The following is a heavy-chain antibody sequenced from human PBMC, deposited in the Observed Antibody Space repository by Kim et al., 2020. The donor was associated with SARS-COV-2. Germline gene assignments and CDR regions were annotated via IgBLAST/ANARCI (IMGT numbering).Heavy chain of an antibody. CDR3: AKGDTAMVTPFDY. V-gene: IGHV3-30*18. CDR1: GFTFSSYG. D-gene: IGHD5-18*01. CDR2: ISYDGSNK. Sequence: GGSLRLSCAASGFTFSSYGMHWVRQAPGKGLEWVAVISYDGSNKYYADSVKGRFTISRDNSKNTLYLQMNSLRAEDTAVYYCAKGDTAMVTPFDYWGQGTLVSVPS. J-gene: IGHJ4*02.